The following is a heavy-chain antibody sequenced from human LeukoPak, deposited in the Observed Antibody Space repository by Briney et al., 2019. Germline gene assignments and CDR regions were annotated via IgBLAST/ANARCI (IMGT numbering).Heavy chain of an antibody. CDR2: IRGNSGMR. D-gene: IGHD2-15*01. V-gene: IGHV3-23*01. J-gene: IGHJ4*02. CDR1: GFSFSDYA. Sequence: GGSLRLSCTSSGFSFSDYAMNWVRQAPGKGLEWVSCIRGNSGMRFYSDSVRGRFTISRDNSKNTVYLQMDSLRVDDTAVYFCAKDQEDRGYPSSFDFWGQGTLVTVSS. CDR3: AKDQEDRGYPSSFDF.